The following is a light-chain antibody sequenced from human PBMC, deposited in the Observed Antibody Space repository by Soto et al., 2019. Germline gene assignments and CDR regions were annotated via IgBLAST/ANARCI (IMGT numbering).Light chain of an antibody. CDR2: DVS. J-gene: IGLJ1*01. Sequence: QSALTQPASVSGSPGQSITISCTGTSSDVGGYNYVSWYQQHPGKAPKLMIYDVSNRPSGVSNRFSGSKSGNTASLTISGLQAEDEADYYCSSYTSSSTLDLYVXGTGTKVTVL. V-gene: IGLV2-14*01. CDR1: SSDVGGYNY. CDR3: SSYTSSSTLDLYV.